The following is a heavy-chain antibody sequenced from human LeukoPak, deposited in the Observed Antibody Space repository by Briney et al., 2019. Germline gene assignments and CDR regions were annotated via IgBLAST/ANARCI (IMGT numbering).Heavy chain of an antibody. CDR3: ARHVSYDSSGYVWYFDY. D-gene: IGHD3-22*01. J-gene: IGHJ4*02. CDR1: GGSISSNSYY. V-gene: IGHV4-39*01. CDR2: IYYSGST. Sequence: SETLSLTCAVSGGSISSNSYYWGWIRQPPGKGLEWIGSIYYSGSTYYNPSLKSRVTISVDTSKNQFSLKLSSVTAADTAVYYCARHVSYDSSGYVWYFDYWGQGTLVTVSS.